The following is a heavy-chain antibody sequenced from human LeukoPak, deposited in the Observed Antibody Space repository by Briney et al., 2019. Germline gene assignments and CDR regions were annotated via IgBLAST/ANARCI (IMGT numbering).Heavy chain of an antibody. J-gene: IGHJ4*02. D-gene: IGHD6-19*01. V-gene: IGHV3-23*01. Sequence: GGSLLLSCVASGFPFTKCAMGWIRRAPGKGLGWVAIITATGDTAYYADSVKGRFTISRDNSRNTVYMQMDSLRAEDTAIYYCAGDRNSDWYSPLDYWGQGSQVTVSP. CDR1: GFPFTKCA. CDR3: AGDRNSDWYSPLDY. CDR2: ITATGDTA.